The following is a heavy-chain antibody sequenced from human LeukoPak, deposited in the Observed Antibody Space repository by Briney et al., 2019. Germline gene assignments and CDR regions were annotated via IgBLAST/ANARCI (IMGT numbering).Heavy chain of an antibody. CDR3: ASEYYYDSSGYYYVSSYFDY. CDR1: GFTFSSYS. D-gene: IGHD3-22*01. CDR2: ISSSSSYI. Sequence: PGGSLRLSCAASGFTFSSYSMNWVRQAPGKGLEWVSSISSSSSYICYADSVKGRFTVSRDNAKNSLYLQMNSLRAEDTAVYYCASEYYYDSSGYYYVSSYFDYWGQGTLVTVSS. J-gene: IGHJ4*02. V-gene: IGHV3-21*01.